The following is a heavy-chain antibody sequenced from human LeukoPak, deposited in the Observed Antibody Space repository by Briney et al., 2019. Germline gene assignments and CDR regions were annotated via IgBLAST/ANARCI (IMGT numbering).Heavy chain of an antibody. CDR3: AKDGRTITANPSYFDF. CDR1: GGTFSSSA. Sequence: ASVKVSCKASGGTFSSSAISWVREAPGQGLEWVGIIYPNGGSTTYAQKFQGRLTMTRDKSTSTVTMELSSLRSEDTAVYYCAKDGRTITANPSYFDFWGQGALVTASS. CDR2: IYPNGGST. J-gene: IGHJ4*02. V-gene: IGHV1-46*01. D-gene: IGHD1-14*01.